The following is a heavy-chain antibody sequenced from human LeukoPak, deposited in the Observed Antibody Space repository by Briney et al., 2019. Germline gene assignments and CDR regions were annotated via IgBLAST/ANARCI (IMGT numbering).Heavy chain of an antibody. CDR1: TYTFTVYG. CDR3: ARDQGAVAPYYMDV. D-gene: IGHD6-19*01. J-gene: IGHJ6*03. V-gene: IGHV1-18*01. CDR2: ISTYNGNT. Sequence: ASVKVSCKAPTYTFTVYGINWVRQAPGQGLEWMGWISTYNGNTNYAQKFQGTVTMTTDTSTSTAYMELRSLRSDDTAVYYCARDQGAVAPYYMDVWGKGTTVTVSS.